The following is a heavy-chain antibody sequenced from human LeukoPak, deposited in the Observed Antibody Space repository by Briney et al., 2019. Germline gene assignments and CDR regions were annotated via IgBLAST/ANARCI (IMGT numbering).Heavy chain of an antibody. CDR1: GYTFTGYY. CDR3: ARVRAAADNWFDP. CDR2: INPNSGGT. J-gene: IGHJ5*02. Sequence: ASVTVSCKASGYTFTGYYMHWVRQAPGQGLEWMGWINPNSGGTNYAQKFQGRVNMTRDTSISTAYMELSRLRSDDTAVYYCARVRAAADNWFDPWGQGTLVTVSS. V-gene: IGHV1-2*02. D-gene: IGHD6-13*01.